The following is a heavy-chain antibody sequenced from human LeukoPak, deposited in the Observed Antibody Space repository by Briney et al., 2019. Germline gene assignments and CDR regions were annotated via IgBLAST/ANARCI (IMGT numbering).Heavy chain of an antibody. J-gene: IGHJ4*02. CDR1: GFFLRDHW. CDR3: ARDTYSGSYLYNY. Sequence: GGSLRLSCAASGFFLRDHWMSWVRQAPGKGLEWVSGINWNGGSTGYADSVKGRFTISRDNAKNSLYLQMNSLRAEDTALYYCARDTYSGSYLYNYWGQGTLVTVSS. CDR2: INWNGGST. D-gene: IGHD1-26*01. V-gene: IGHV3-20*04.